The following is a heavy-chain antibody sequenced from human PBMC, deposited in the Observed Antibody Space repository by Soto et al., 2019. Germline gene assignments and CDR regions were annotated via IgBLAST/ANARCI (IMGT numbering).Heavy chain of an antibody. CDR2: INAGNGNT. Sequence: QVQLVQSGAEVKKPGASVKVSCKASGYTFTSYAMHWVRQSPGQRLEWMGWINAGNGNTTYSQKFQGRVTITRDTSASTAYMELSSLRSEDTAVYYCARGGYGSRTDYGMDVWGQGTTVTVSS. J-gene: IGHJ6*02. D-gene: IGHD3-10*01. CDR1: GYTFTSYA. V-gene: IGHV1-3*01. CDR3: ARGGYGSRTDYGMDV.